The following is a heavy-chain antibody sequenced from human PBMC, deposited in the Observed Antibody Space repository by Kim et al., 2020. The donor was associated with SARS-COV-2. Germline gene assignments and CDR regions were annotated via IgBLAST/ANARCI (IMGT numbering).Heavy chain of an antibody. J-gene: IGHJ5*02. Sequence: GGSLRLSCAASGFTFSSYGMHCVRQAPGKGLEWVAALSYDGSNEYHADSVKGRFTISRDNSKNTLFLQMNSLRPEDTAVYYCARDPSGTYYGWFDPWGQG. D-gene: IGHD1-26*01. V-gene: IGHV3-30*03. CDR3: ARDPSGTYYGWFDP. CDR2: LSYDGSNE. CDR1: GFTFSSYG.